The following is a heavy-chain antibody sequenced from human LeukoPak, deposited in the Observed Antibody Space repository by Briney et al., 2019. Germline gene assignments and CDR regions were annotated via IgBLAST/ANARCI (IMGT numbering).Heavy chain of an antibody. J-gene: IGHJ6*03. V-gene: IGHV3-30*04. D-gene: IGHD6-13*01. CDR1: GFTFSSYA. Sequence: GGSLRLSCAASGFTFSSYAMHWVRQAPGKGLEWVAVISYDGSSKYYADSVKGRFTISRDNSKNTLYLQMNSLRAEDTAVYYCARDLGAAGTFYMDVWGKGTTVTVSS. CDR2: ISYDGSSK. CDR3: ARDLGAAGTFYMDV.